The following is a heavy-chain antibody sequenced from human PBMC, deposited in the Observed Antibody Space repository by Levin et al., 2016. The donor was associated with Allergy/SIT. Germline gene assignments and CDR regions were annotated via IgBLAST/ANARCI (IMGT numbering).Heavy chain of an antibody. CDR2: VFYSGST. D-gene: IGHD6-13*01. V-gene: IGHV4-59*13. J-gene: IGHJ6*02. CDR1: GGSISSYY. CDR3: ARGGIAGRNYYYGMDV. Sequence: SETLSLTCTVSGGSISSYYWSWIRQPPGKGLEWIGYVFYSGSTKYNPSLKSRVTFSVDTSKSQFSLKLTSVTAADTAVYFCARGGIAGRNYYYGMDVWGQGTTVTVSS.